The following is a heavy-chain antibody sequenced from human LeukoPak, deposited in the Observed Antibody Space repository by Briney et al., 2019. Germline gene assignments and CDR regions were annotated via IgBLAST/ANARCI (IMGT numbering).Heavy chain of an antibody. Sequence: GGSLRLSCAVSGFTFSSYGMHWVRQAPGKGLEWVVVIWYDGSNKYYADSVKGRFTISRDNSKNTLYLQMNSLRAEDTAVYYCARDYGDYADAFDIWGQGTMVTVSS. CDR3: ARDYGDYADAFDI. V-gene: IGHV3-33*08. CDR2: IWYDGSNK. CDR1: GFTFSSYG. D-gene: IGHD4-17*01. J-gene: IGHJ3*02.